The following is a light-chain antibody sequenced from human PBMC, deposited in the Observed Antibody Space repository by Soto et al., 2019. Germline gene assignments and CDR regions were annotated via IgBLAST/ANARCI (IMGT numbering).Light chain of an antibody. CDR1: AGFD. J-gene: IGLJ1*01. Sequence: QSVLTQPPSVSGAPGQRVTISCTGSAGFDVHWYQQLPGTAPKLLIYANVNRPSGVPDRFSGSKSGTSASLAITGLQAEDEADYYCRSYDSSLSGHVFGTGTKLTVL. CDR3: RSYDSSLSGHV. V-gene: IGLV1-40*01. CDR2: ANV.